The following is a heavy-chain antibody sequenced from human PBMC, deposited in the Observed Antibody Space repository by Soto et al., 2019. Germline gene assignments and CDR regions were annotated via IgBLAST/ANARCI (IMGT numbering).Heavy chain of an antibody. CDR1: GFTFSSYS. V-gene: IGHV3-74*01. CDR2: INNDGSDT. CDR3: GSVFEY. Sequence: PGGSLRLSCAASGFTFSSYSMNWVRQAPGKGLVWVARINNDGSDTSYADSVKGRFTMSRDNAKNMVYLQMNSLGVEDTAVYYCGSVFEYWGQGTQVTVSS. J-gene: IGHJ4*02.